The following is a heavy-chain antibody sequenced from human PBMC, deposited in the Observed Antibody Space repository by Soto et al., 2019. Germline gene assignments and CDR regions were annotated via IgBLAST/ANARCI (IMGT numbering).Heavy chain of an antibody. CDR2: IHHSERP. CDR1: GGSFSRYY. D-gene: IGHD6-19*01. Sequence: PSETLSLTCAVSGGSFSRYYWSWIRQPPGRGLEWIGEIHHSERPSYNSSLKSRVTISADTSKNQCSLKLSSVTAADTAVYYCAKHSGWSFDYWGQGTLVTVSS. J-gene: IGHJ4*02. V-gene: IGHV4-34*01. CDR3: AKHSGWSFDY.